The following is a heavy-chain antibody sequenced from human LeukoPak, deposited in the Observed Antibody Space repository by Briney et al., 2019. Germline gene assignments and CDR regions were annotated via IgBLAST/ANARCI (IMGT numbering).Heavy chain of an antibody. CDR1: GYSISSGYY. CDR3: ARYSVGEFQSFDY. V-gene: IGHV4-38-2*02. CDR2: IYHSGST. D-gene: IGHD3-10*01. J-gene: IGHJ4*02. Sequence: PSETLSLTCTVSGYSISSGYYWGWIRQPPGKGLEWIGSIYHSGSTYYNPSLKSRVTISVDTSKNQFSLKLSSVTAADTAVYYCARYSVGEFQSFDYWGQGTLVTVSS.